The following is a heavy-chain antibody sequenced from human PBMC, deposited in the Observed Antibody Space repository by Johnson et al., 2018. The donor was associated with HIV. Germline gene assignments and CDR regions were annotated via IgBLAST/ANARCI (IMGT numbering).Heavy chain of an antibody. V-gene: IGHV3-66*01. D-gene: IGHD2-8*01. J-gene: IGHJ3*02. CDR2: IYSGENT. CDR1: GITVSRNY. CDR3: ARSVNAGRPFDI. Sequence: EVQLVESGGGFVQPGGSLRLSCAGSGITVSRNYMSWVRQAPGKGLEWVSLIYSGENTKYADSVKGRFTVSRDNAKNSFYLQMNSLRAEDTAVYYCARSVNAGRPFDIWGQGTLVTVSS.